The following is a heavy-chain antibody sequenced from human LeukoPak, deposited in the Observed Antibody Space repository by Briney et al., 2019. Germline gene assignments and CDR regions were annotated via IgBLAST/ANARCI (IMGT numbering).Heavy chain of an antibody. Sequence: GRSLRLSCAASGFTFSSYGMHWVRQAPGKGLEWVAVISYDGKKTYYADSVKGRFTLSRDDSQNTVYLQMNSLRDDDTALYYCVRGSKIRGVIPEGEFDYWGQGTLVTVSS. CDR2: ISYDGKKT. CDR3: VRGSKIRGVIPEGEFDY. CDR1: GFTFSSYG. D-gene: IGHD3-10*01. V-gene: IGHV3-30*19. J-gene: IGHJ4*02.